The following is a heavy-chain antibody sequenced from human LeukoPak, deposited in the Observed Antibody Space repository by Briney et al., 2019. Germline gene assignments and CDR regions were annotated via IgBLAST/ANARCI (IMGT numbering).Heavy chain of an antibody. CDR1: GGSISSGGYY. D-gene: IGHD2-15*01. V-gene: IGHV4-61*08. CDR2: IYYSGST. CDR3: ARVQGYCSGGSCYVDAFDI. J-gene: IGHJ3*02. Sequence: SETLSLTCTVSGGSISSGGYYWSWIRQPPGKGLEWIGYIYYSGSTNYNPSLKSRVTISVDTSKNQFSPKLSSVTAADTAVYYCARVQGYCSGGSCYVDAFDIWGQGTMVTVSS.